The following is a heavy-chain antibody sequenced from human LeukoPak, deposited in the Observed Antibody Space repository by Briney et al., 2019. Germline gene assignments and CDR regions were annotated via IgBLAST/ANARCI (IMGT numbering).Heavy chain of an antibody. Sequence: GGSLRLSCAASGFSFSSYAMSWVRQAPGKGLEWVSGINGRGDSTVYADSVKGRFTISRDNSKNTLYLQMNSLRVEDTAVYYCAKSSYYDASGYYREYYFDYWGQGTLVTVSS. D-gene: IGHD3-22*01. V-gene: IGHV3-23*01. CDR1: GFSFSSYA. J-gene: IGHJ4*02. CDR3: AKSSYYDASGYYREYYFDY. CDR2: INGRGDST.